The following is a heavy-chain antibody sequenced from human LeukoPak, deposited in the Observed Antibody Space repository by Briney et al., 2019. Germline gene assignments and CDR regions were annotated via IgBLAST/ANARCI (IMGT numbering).Heavy chain of an antibody. D-gene: IGHD1-26*01. CDR1: GFKFNDYA. CDR3: AKETKVGENLYYFDY. V-gene: IGHV3-9*01. CDR2: LSWHSGSI. Sequence: GRSLRLSCVASGFKFNDYAMHWVRQAPEKGLEWVSGLSWHSGSIGYADSVKGRFIISRDNAKNSLYLEMNSLRPEDSALYYCAKETKVGENLYYFDYWGRGTLVTVSS. J-gene: IGHJ4*02.